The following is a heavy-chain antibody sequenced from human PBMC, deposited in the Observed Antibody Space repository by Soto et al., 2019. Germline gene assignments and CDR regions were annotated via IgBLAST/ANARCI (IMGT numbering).Heavy chain of an antibody. D-gene: IGHD3-10*01. V-gene: IGHV3-48*01. CDR1: GFTLGSYS. CDR3: ARQHSPGFGF. Sequence: EVQLVESGGGLVQPGGSLRLSCVASGFTLGSYSMNWVRQAPGKGLEWLAYITSSSDTIYYADSVKGRFTVSRDNAKNSWYLQMNSLRAEDTAVYYCARQHSPGFGFWGQGTLVTVSS. CDR2: ITSSSDTI. J-gene: IGHJ4*02.